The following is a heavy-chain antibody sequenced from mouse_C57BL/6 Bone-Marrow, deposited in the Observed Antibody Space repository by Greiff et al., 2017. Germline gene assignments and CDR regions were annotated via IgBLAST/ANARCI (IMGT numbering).Heavy chain of an antibody. CDR1: GFTFSSYA. CDR2: ISSGGVYI. Sequence: EVQLVESGEGLVKPGGSLKLSCAASGFTFSSYAMSWVRQTPEKRLAWVAYISSGGVYIYYADTVKGRFTISRDNARNTLYLQMSSLKSEDTAMYYSVTTVVDYAMDYWNQGTSVTVSA. CDR3: VTTVVDYAMDY. D-gene: IGHD1-1*01. V-gene: IGHV5-9-1*02. J-gene: IGHJ4*01.